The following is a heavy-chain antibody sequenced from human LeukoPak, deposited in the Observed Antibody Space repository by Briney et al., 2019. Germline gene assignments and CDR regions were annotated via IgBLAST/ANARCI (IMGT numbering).Heavy chain of an antibody. Sequence: GGSLRLSCAASGFTFSSYDMHWVRQATGKGLEWVSAIGTAGDTYYPGSVKGRFTISRENAKNSLYLQMNSLRAGDTAVYYCARGGHYDRELDYWGQGTLVTVSS. CDR2: IGTAGDT. CDR1: GFTFSSYD. V-gene: IGHV3-13*01. CDR3: ARGGHYDRELDY. J-gene: IGHJ4*02. D-gene: IGHD3-22*01.